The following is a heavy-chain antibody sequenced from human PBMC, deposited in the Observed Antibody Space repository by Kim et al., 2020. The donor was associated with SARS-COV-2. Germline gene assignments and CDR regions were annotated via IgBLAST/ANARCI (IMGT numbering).Heavy chain of an antibody. CDR2: INPSGGTA. CDR1: GYTFPSYY. J-gene: IGHJ6*02. D-gene: IGHD2-21*02. CDR3: VRGVGRGGVCFSRDEYYYHLDV. Sequence: ASVKVSCKASGYTFPSYYIHWVRLAPGQGPQWMGIINPSGGTARHAQKFQGRLTLSSDASTGMVFMELSSLTSEDTAMYYCVRGVGRGGVCFSRDEYYYHLDVWGQGTTVTVSS. V-gene: IGHV1-46*01.